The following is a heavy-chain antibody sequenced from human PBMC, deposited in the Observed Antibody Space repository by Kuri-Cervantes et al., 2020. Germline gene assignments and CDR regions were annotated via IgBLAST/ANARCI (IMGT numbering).Heavy chain of an antibody. CDR3: ARAGLVGATSVLVWYFDL. D-gene: IGHD1-26*01. CDR2: ISYDGSNK. Sequence: GGSLRLSCAASGFIFSSYWMSWVRQAPGKGLEWVAVISYDGSNKYYADSVKGRFTISRDNAKNSLYLQMNSLRAEDTAVYYCARAGLVGATSVLVWYFDLWGRGTLVTVSS. CDR1: GFIFSSYW. V-gene: IGHV3-30*07. J-gene: IGHJ2*01.